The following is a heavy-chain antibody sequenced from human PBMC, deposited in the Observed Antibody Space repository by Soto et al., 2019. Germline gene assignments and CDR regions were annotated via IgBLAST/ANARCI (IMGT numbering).Heavy chain of an antibody. CDR1: GFTFSSYG. CDR3: AKPVGANDY. Sequence: QVQLAESGGGVVQPGRSLRLSCAASGFTFSSYGMHWVRQAPGKGLEWVAVISYDGSNKYYADSVKGRFTISRDNSKNTLYLQMNSLRAEDTAVYYCAKPVGANDYWGQGTLVTVSS. D-gene: IGHD1-26*01. V-gene: IGHV3-30*18. CDR2: ISYDGSNK. J-gene: IGHJ4*02.